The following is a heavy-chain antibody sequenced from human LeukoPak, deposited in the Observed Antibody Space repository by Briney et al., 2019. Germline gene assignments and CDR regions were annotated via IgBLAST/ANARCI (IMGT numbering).Heavy chain of an antibody. Sequence: GGSLRLSSAASGFTFDDYAMHWVRQAPGKGLEWVSGISWNSGSIGYADSVKGRFTISRDNAKNSLYLQMNSLRAEDTALYYCAKDRGMAADAFDIWGQGTMVTVSS. J-gene: IGHJ3*02. CDR1: GFTFDDYA. CDR3: AKDRGMAADAFDI. CDR2: ISWNSGSI. V-gene: IGHV3-9*01. D-gene: IGHD6-13*01.